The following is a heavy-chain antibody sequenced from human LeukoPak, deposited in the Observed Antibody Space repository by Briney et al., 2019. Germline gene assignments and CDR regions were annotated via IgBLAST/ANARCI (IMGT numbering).Heavy chain of an antibody. CDR3: VSRNY. J-gene: IGHJ4*02. V-gene: IGHV3-74*01. CDR1: VFTFRSYW. CDR2: ISSAGSST. Sequence: PLGSLRHSCAASVFTFRSYWTHWGRQAPGKGLVWVSRISSAGSSTSYADSVKGRFTISRDNAQNTLDLQMNSLRAEDTAVYYCVSRNYWGRGTLVTASS.